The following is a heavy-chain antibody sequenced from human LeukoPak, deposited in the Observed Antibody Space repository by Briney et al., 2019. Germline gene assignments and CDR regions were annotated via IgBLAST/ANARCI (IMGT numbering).Heavy chain of an antibody. CDR1: GYIFTSYD. D-gene: IGHD5-12*01. CDR3: ARDSWDIVATKTPYYFDY. Sequence: GASVKVSCKASGYIFTSYDINWVRQATGQGLEWLGWMNSNSGATGYAQKFQGRVTMTTDTSTSTAYMELRSLRSDDTAVYYCARDSWDIVATKTPYYFDYWGQGTLVTVSS. V-gene: IGHV1-8*01. J-gene: IGHJ4*02. CDR2: MNSNSGAT.